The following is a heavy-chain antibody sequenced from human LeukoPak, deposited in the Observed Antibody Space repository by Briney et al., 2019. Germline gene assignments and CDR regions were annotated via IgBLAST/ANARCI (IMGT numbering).Heavy chain of an antibody. V-gene: IGHV4-34*01. D-gene: IGHD6-19*01. Sequence: SETLSLTCAVYGGSFSGYYWSWIRQPPGKGLEWIGEINHSGSTNYNPSLKSRVTISVDTSKNQFSLKLSSVTAADTAVYYCARDGAVAGTGGGLYWGQGTLVTVSS. CDR3: ARDGAVAGTGGGLY. J-gene: IGHJ4*02. CDR2: INHSGST. CDR1: GGSFSGYY.